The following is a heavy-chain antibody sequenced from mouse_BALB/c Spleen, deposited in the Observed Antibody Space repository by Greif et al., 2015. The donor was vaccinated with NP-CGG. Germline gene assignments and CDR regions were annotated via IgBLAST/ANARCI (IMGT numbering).Heavy chain of an antibody. CDR3: AREVWSYYFDY. CDR2: IWAGGST. J-gene: IGHJ2*01. CDR1: GFSLTSYG. V-gene: IGHV2-9*02. D-gene: IGHD2-10*02. Sequence: VHLVESGPGLVAPSQSLSITCTVSGFSLTSYGVHWVRQPPGKGLEWLGVIWAGGSTNYNSALMSRLSISKDNSKSQVFLKMNSLQTDDTAMYYCAREVWSYYFDYWGQGTTLTVPS.